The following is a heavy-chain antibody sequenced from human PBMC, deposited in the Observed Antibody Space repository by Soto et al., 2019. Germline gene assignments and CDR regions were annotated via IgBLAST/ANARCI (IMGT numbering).Heavy chain of an antibody. CDR3: ARDYMAVVD. CDR1: GSSISSGSYY. CDR2: IYHSGST. D-gene: IGHD2-15*01. V-gene: IGHV4-31*03. Sequence: QVQLQESGLGLVKPSQTLSLTCTVSGSSISSGSYYWSWIRQHPGKGLEWIGYIYHSGSTYYNPSLKSRATISLDTSKNQFSLKLSSVTAADTAVYYCARDYMAVVDWGQGTLVTVSS. J-gene: IGHJ4*02.